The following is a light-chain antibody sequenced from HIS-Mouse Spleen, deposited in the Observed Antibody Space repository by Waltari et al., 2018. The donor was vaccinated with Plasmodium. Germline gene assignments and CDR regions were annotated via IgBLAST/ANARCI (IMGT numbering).Light chain of an antibody. CDR3: CSYAGSYTYV. CDR2: DFS. Sequence: QSALTQPRSVSGSPGQSVTISCTGTSSDVGGYYYVSWYQQHPGKAPKRMIYDFSKRPSGVPDRFSGSKSGNTASLTISGLQAEDEADYYCCSYAGSYTYVFGTGTKVTVL. CDR1: SSDVGGYYY. J-gene: IGLJ1*01. V-gene: IGLV2-11*01.